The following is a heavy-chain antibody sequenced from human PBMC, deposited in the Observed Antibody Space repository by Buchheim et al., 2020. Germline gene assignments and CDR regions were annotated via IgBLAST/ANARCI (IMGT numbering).Heavy chain of an antibody. V-gene: IGHV4-39*07. CDR2: MYDNGNT. J-gene: IGHJ4*02. CDR3: ARSRSGYGERYFDF. D-gene: IGHD5-12*01. Sequence: QLQLQESGPGLVKPSETLSLTCTVSGGSISTNGYCWAWIRQPPGRGLEWIAIMYDNGNTFYSSSLNGRVTITLDTSKNQFSLNLNSVTAADTAVYYCARSRSGYGERYFDFWGPGTL. CDR1: GGSISTNGYC.